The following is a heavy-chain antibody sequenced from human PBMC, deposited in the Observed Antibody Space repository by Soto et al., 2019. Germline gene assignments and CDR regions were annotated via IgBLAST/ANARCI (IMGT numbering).Heavy chain of an antibody. J-gene: IGHJ3*02. CDR1: GFTFSSYS. CDR3: ARGDRVATRSAFDI. Sequence: GGSLRLSCAASGFTFSSYSMNWVRQAPGKGLEWVSYISSSSSTIYYADSVKGRFTISRDNAKNSLYLQMNSLRAEDTAVYYCARGDRVATRSAFDIWGQGTMVTVSS. CDR2: ISSSSSTI. V-gene: IGHV3-48*01. D-gene: IGHD5-12*01.